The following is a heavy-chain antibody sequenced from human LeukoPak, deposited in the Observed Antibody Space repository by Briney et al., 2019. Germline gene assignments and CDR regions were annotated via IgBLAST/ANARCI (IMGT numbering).Heavy chain of an antibody. D-gene: IGHD1-26*01. CDR3: ARGSYQGDY. Sequence: PSETLSLTWTVSGGSISSGSYYWSWIRQPAGKGLEWIGRIYTSGSTNYNPSLKSRVTISVDTSKNQFSLKLSSVTAADTAVYYCARGSYQGDYWGQGTLVTVSS. CDR2: IYTSGST. J-gene: IGHJ4*02. CDR1: GGSISSGSYY. V-gene: IGHV4-61*02.